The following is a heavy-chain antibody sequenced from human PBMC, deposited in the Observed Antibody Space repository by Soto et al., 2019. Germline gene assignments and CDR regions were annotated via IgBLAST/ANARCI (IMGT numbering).Heavy chain of an antibody. V-gene: IGHV3-23*01. D-gene: IGHD3-3*01. Sequence: EVQLLESGGRLMRPGESLRLSCTGSDFTFSNFVMSWVRQVPGKGLEWLSCITASGGSTYYADSVKGRFSVSRDNSKNTLYLQMDSLRADDTAVYYCAKHSYSDFWPGHYYYLDYWGQGTLVTVSS. CDR2: ITASGGST. CDR1: DFTFSNFV. J-gene: IGHJ4*02. CDR3: AKHSYSDFWPGHYYYLDY.